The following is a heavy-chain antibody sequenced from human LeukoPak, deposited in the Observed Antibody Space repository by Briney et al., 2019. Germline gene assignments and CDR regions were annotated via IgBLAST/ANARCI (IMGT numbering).Heavy chain of an antibody. V-gene: IGHV1-69*01. Sequence: SVKVSCKASGGTFSSYAISWVRQAPGQGLEWMGGIIPIFGTANYAQKFQGRVTITADESTSTVYMELSSLRSEDTAVYYCARDGGGDWYSGSYYYYYYYMDVWGKGTTVTVSS. CDR1: GGTFSSYA. CDR3: ARDGGGDWYSGSYYYYYYYMDV. J-gene: IGHJ6*03. CDR2: IIPIFGTA. D-gene: IGHD1-26*01.